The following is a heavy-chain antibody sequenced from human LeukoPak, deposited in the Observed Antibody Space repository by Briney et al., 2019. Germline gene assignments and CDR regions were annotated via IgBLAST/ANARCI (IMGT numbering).Heavy chain of an antibody. CDR3: ARDISPNYYGSGELDY. V-gene: IGHV3-21*01. CDR2: ISSSSSYI. CDR1: GFTFSSYS. D-gene: IGHD3-10*01. Sequence: GGSLRLSCAASGFTFSSYSMNWVRQAPGKGLEWVSSISSSSSYIYYADSVKGRFIISRDNSKNSLYLQMNSLRAEDTAVYYCARDISPNYYGSGELDYWGQGTLVTVSS. J-gene: IGHJ4*02.